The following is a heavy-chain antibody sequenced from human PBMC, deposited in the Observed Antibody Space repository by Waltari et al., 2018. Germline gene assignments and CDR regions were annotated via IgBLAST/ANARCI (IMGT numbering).Heavy chain of an antibody. CDR3: ARDLGIVVVPAASGDY. Sequence: EVQLVESGGGLVQPGGSLRLSCAASGFTFSSYSMNWVRQAPGKGLEWVSYISSSSSTIYYADSVKGRFTISRDNAKNSLYLQMNSLRAEDTAVYYCARDLGIVVVPAASGDYWGQGTLVTVSS. J-gene: IGHJ4*02. D-gene: IGHD2-2*01. CDR1: GFTFSSYS. CDR2: ISSSSSTI. V-gene: IGHV3-48*04.